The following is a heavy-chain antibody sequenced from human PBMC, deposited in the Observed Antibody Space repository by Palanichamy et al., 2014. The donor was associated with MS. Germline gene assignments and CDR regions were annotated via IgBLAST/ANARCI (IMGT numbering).Heavy chain of an antibody. J-gene: IGHJ6*02. D-gene: IGHD2-2*02. CDR2: ISNSGSTI. V-gene: IGHV3-11*01. CDR3: ARDGIVVVPVGIRDGYYYYGMDV. Sequence: QVQLVESGGGLVKPGGSLRLSCAASGFTFSDYYMSWIRQAPGKGLEWVSYISNSGSTIYYADSVKGRFTISRDNAKNSLYLQMNSLRAEDTAVYYCARDGIVVVPVGIRDGYYYYGMDVWGQGTTVSVSS. CDR1: GFTFSDYY.